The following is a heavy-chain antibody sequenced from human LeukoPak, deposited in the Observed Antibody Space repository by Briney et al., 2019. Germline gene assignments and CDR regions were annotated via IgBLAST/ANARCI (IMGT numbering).Heavy chain of an antibody. Sequence: ASVKVSCKASGYTFTSYGISWVRQAPGQGLEWMGWISAYNGNTNYAQKLQGRVTMTTDTSTSTAYMELRSLRSDDTAVYYCARTNYYGSGSYYFWFNPWGQGTLVTVSS. D-gene: IGHD3-10*01. CDR3: ARTNYYGSGSYYFWFNP. CDR2: ISAYNGNT. CDR1: GYTFTSYG. V-gene: IGHV1-18*01. J-gene: IGHJ5*02.